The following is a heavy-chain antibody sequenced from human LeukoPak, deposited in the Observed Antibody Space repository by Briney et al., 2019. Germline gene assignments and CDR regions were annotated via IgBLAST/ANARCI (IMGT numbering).Heavy chain of an antibody. CDR3: ARDGAGDIVVVPASVIDAFDI. Sequence: GASVKVSCKASGYTFTSYGISWVRHAPGQGLEWMGWISAYNGNTNYAQKLQGRVTMTTDTSTSTAYMELRSLRSDDTAVYYWARDGAGDIVVVPASVIDAFDIWGQGTMVTVSS. CDR1: GYTFTSYG. CDR2: ISAYNGNT. V-gene: IGHV1-18*01. D-gene: IGHD2-2*01. J-gene: IGHJ3*02.